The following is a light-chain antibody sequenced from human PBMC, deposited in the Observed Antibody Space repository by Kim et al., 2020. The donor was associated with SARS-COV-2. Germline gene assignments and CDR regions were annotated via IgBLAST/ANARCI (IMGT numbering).Light chain of an antibody. CDR2: EAS. J-gene: IGKJ1*01. V-gene: IGKV1-5*03. CDR3: QQYHTYPGT. CDR1: QSVGSW. Sequence: ASVGDRVTIACRASQSVGSWVAWYQQKPGKAPKLLIYEASTLQSGVPSRFSGSGSATEFTLTISRLQPDDFATYYCQQYHTYPGTFGQGTKVDIK.